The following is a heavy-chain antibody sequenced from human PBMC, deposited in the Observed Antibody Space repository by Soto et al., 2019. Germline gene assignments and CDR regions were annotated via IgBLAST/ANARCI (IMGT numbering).Heavy chain of an antibody. CDR2: ISGSGGST. V-gene: IGHV3-23*01. J-gene: IGHJ3*02. Sequence: GGSLRLSCAASGFTFSSYAMSWVRQAPGKGLEWVSAISGSGGSTYYADSVKGRFTISRDNSKNTLYLQMNSLRAEDTAVYYCAKDWGVVGAPNDACDIWGQGTMVTVSS. CDR3: AKDWGVVGAPNDACDI. D-gene: IGHD1-26*01. CDR1: GFTFSSYA.